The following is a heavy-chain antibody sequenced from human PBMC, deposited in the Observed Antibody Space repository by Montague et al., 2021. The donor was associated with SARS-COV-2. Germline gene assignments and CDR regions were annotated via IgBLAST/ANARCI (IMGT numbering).Heavy chain of an antibody. CDR1: GGSISSGSYY. D-gene: IGHD2-2*01. CDR3: ARTIVVVSAASRYFDL. V-gene: IGHV4-61*02. J-gene: IGHJ2*01. CDR2: IYTSGST. Sequence: TLSLTCTVSGGSISSGSYYWSWIRQPAGKGLKWIGRIYTSGSTNYNPSLKSRVTISVDTSKTQFSLKLNSVTAADTAVYYCARTIVVVSAASRYFDLWGRGTLVTVSS.